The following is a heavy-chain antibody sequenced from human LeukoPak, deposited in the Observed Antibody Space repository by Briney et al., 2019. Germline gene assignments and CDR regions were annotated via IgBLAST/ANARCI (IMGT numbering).Heavy chain of an antibody. Sequence: PSETLSLTCAVYGVSFSGYYWSWIRQPPGKGLEWVSAISGSGGSTYYADSVKGRFTISRDNSKNTLYLQMNSLRAEDTAVYYCAKPSVRSYYGGYFDYWGQGTLVTVSS. CDR3: AKPSVRSYYGGYFDY. J-gene: IGHJ4*02. CDR1: GVSFSGYY. V-gene: IGHV3-23*01. CDR2: ISGSGGST. D-gene: IGHD1-26*01.